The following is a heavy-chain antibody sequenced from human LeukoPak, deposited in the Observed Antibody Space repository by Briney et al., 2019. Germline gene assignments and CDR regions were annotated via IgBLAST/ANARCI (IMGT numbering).Heavy chain of an antibody. D-gene: IGHD2-8*02. CDR2: IFPSGGEI. CDR1: GFTFDDYD. J-gene: IGHJ4*02. V-gene: IGHV3-23*01. CDR3: ATYRQVLLPFES. Sequence: GGSLRLSCAASGFTFDDYDINWVRQAPGKGLEWVSSIFPSGGEIHYADSVRGRFTISRDNSKSTLSLQMNSLRAEDTAIYYCATYRQVLLPFESWGQGTLVTVSS.